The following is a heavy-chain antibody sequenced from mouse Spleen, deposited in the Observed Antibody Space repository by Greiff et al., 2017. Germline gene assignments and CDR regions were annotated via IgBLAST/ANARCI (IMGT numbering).Heavy chain of an antibody. D-gene: IGHD1-2*01. CDR2: INPNYGTT. CDR1: GYSFTDYN. V-gene: IGHV1-39*01. J-gene: IGHJ4*01. CDR3: ARDHYYGYYYAMDY. Sequence: VHVKQSGPELVKPGASVKISCKASGYSFTDYNMNWVKQSNGKSLEWIGVINPNYGTTSYNQKFKGKATLTVDQSSSTAYMQLNSLTSEDSAVYYCARDHYYGYYYAMDYWGQGTSVTVSS.